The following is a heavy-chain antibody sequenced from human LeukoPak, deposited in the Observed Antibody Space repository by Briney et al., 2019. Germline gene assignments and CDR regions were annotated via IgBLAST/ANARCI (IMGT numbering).Heavy chain of an antibody. V-gene: IGHV4-34*01. Sequence: SETLSLTCAVYGGSFSGYYWSWIRQPPGKGLEWIGEINHSGSTNYNPSLKSRVTISVDTSKNQFSLKLSSVTAADTAVYYCAGGSVRSYYYYGMDVWGQGTTVTVSS. CDR1: GGSFSGYY. CDR2: INHSGST. CDR3: AGGSVRSYYYYGMDV. D-gene: IGHD3-22*01. J-gene: IGHJ6*02.